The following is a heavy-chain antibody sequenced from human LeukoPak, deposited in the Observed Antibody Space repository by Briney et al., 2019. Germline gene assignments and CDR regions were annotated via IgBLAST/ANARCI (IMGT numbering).Heavy chain of an antibody. CDR2: MNANSGNT. Sequence: ASVKVSCKASGYTFTSYDINWVRQATGQGLEWMGWMNANSGNTGYAQKFQGRVTMTRNTSISTAYMELSSLRSEDTAVYYCARVGRRIVGATTRWYYFDYWGQGTLVTVSS. J-gene: IGHJ4*02. CDR1: GYTFTSYD. CDR3: ARVGRRIVGATTRWYYFDY. D-gene: IGHD1-26*01. V-gene: IGHV1-8*01.